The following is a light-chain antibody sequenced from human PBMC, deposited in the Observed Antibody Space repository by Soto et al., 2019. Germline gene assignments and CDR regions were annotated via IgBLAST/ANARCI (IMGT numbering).Light chain of an antibody. Sequence: EIVVTQSPATLSLSPGERATLSCRASQSVSSYLAWYQQKPGQAPRLLIYDASNRATGIPARFSGSGSGTDFTLTISSLEPEDFAVYYCQQRSNWPWTFAQGTKVDIK. J-gene: IGKJ1*01. CDR2: DAS. V-gene: IGKV3-11*01. CDR1: QSVSSY. CDR3: QQRSNWPWT.